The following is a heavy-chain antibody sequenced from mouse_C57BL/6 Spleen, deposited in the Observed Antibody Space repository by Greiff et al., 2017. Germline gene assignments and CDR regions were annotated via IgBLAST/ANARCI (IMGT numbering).Heavy chain of an antibody. V-gene: IGHV1-15*01. CDR3: TRVYGYDAEYYYDLGY. D-gene: IGHD2-2*01. CDR2: IDPETGGT. Sequence: QVQLQQSGAELVRPGASVTLSCKASGYTFTDYEMHWVKQTPVHGLEWIGAIDPETGGTAYNQKFKGKARLTADKSSSTAYMELSSLTSEDSAVYYCTRVYGYDAEYYYDLGYWGQGTTVTVAS. J-gene: IGHJ4*01. CDR1: GYTFTDYE.